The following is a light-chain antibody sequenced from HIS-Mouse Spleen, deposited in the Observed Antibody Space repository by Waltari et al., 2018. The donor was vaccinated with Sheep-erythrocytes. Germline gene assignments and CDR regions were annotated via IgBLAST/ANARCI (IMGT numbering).Light chain of an antibody. CDR1: SSDVGGLNY. CDR2: EVS. V-gene: IGLV2-8*01. CDR3: SSYAGSNKV. Sequence: QSALTQPPSASGSPGQSVTISCTGTSSDVGGLNYVSWYQQHPGKAPKLMIYEVSKRPSGVPDRFSGSKSGNTASLTVSGLQAEDEADYYCSSYAGSNKVFGGGTKLTVL. J-gene: IGLJ3*02.